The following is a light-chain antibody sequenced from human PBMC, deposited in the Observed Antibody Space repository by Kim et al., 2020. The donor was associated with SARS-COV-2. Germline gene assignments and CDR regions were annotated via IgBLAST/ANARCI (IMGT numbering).Light chain of an antibody. J-gene: IGKJ2*01. CDR2: GAS. Sequence: PGERATLSCRASQSVRSTYLAWYQQKPGQAPRLLMYGASSMATGIPDRFSGSGSGTDFTLTISRLEPEDFAVYHCQQYGGSPPYTFGQGTKLEI. CDR1: QSVRSTY. V-gene: IGKV3-20*01. CDR3: QQYGGSPPYT.